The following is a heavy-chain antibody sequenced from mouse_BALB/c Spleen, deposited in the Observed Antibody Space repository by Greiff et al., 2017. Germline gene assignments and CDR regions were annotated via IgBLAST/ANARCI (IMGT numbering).Heavy chain of an antibody. CDR1: GFTFSSYA. V-gene: IGHV5-6-5*01. CDR2: ISSGRST. J-gene: IGHJ4*01. D-gene: IGHD2-14*01. Sequence: EVKLQESGGGLVKPGGSLKLSCAASGFTFSSYAMSWVRQTPEKRLEWVASISSGRSTYYPDSMKSRITMSRDNARNILYLQMSSLRSEDTAMYYCSRGRRCRYDDYAMDYWGQGTSVTVSS. CDR3: SRGRRCRYDDYAMDY.